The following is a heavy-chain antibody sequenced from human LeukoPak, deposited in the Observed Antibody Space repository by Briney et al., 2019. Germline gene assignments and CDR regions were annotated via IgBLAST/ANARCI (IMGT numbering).Heavy chain of an antibody. Sequence: SETLSLTCTVSGGSISSYYWSWIRQPPGKGLEWIGYIYYSGSTNYNPSLKSRVTISVDTSKNRFSLKLSSVTAADTAVYYCAREGAAAGSREVAFDIWGQGTMVTVSS. CDR2: IYYSGST. CDR3: AREGAAAGSREVAFDI. J-gene: IGHJ3*02. V-gene: IGHV4-59*01. D-gene: IGHD6-13*01. CDR1: GGSISSYY.